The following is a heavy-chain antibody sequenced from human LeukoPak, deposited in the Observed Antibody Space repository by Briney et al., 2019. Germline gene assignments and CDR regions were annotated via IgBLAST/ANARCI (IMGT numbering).Heavy chain of an antibody. CDR1: GGSISSSSHY. Sequence: SETLSLTCTVSGGSISSSSHYWGRIRQPPGQGLEWIGDIHYSGTTYYNPSLKSRVTISVDTSKNQFSLKLASVTAADTAIYYCASGGLVSRYLDHWGQGTLVTVSP. CDR2: IHYSGTT. J-gene: IGHJ4*02. V-gene: IGHV4-39*07. D-gene: IGHD5/OR15-5a*01. CDR3: ASGGLVSRYLDH.